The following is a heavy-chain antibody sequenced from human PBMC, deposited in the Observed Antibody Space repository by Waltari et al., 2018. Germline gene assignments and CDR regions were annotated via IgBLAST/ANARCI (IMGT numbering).Heavy chain of an antibody. Sequence: QVQLQESGPTLVKPSETLSITCTVSGGSITTSYWSWIRQSPGKGLEWIGYIYYSGSTSYNPSLKSRATISLDKSKNQFSLELSSVTAADTAVYYCARDRDTSGYYPEYWFFDLWGRGTLITVSS. J-gene: IGHJ2*01. CDR3: ARDRDTSGYYPEYWFFDL. D-gene: IGHD3-22*01. CDR1: GGSITTSY. CDR2: IYYSGST. V-gene: IGHV4-59*01.